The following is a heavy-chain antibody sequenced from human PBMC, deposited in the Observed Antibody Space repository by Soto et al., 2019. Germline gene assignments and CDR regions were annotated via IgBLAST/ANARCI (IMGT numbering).Heavy chain of an antibody. CDR1: GYTFTSYY. J-gene: IGHJ6*02. D-gene: IGHD1-1*01. V-gene: IGHV1-46*01. CDR2: INPSGGST. Sequence: GASVKVSCKASGYTFTSYYMHWVRQAPGQGLEWMGIINPSGGSTSYAQKFQGRVTMTRDTSTSTVYMELSSLRSEDTAVYYCARVSATGTSYYYYYYGMDVWGQGTTVTVSS. CDR3: ARVSATGTSYYYYYYGMDV.